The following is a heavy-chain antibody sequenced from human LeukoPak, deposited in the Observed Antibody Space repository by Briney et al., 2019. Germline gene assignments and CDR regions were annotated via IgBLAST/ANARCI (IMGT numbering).Heavy chain of an antibody. CDR2: INHSGST. D-gene: IGHD3-16*01. CDR3: ARHWGDRESHSQSNNWFDP. V-gene: IGHV4-34*01. Sequence: SETLSLTCAVYGGSFSGYYWSWIRQPPGKGLEWIGEINHSGSTNYNPSLKSRVTISVDTSKNQFSLKLSSVTAADTAVYYCARHWGDRESHSQSNNWFDPWGQGTLVTVSS. J-gene: IGHJ5*02. CDR1: GGSFSGYY.